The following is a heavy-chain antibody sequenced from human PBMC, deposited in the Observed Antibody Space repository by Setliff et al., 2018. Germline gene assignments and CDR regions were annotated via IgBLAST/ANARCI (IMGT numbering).Heavy chain of an antibody. CDR3: ARERSYYYDSSGFYYEGRHFDY. J-gene: IGHJ4*02. CDR1: GGSISSYY. Sequence: PSETLSLTCTVSGGSISSYYWSWIRQPPGKGLEWIGYIYTSGSTNYNPSLKSRVTISLDTSKNQFSLKLSFVTAADTAVYYCARERSYYYDSSGFYYEGRHFDYWGQGTLVTVSS. V-gene: IGHV4-4*08. D-gene: IGHD3-22*01. CDR2: IYTSGST.